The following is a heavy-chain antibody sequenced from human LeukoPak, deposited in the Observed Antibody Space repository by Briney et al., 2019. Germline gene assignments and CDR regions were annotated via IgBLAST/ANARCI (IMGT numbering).Heavy chain of an antibody. CDR2: ISSSSSYI. CDR3: ARDSYDFWSGYYAISVGDY. D-gene: IGHD3-3*01. Sequence: GGSLRLSCAASGFTFSSYSMNWVRQAPGKGLEWVSSISSSSSYIYYADSVKGRFTISRDNAKNSLYLQMNSLRAEDTAVYYCARDSYDFWSGYYAISVGDYWGQGTLVTVSS. V-gene: IGHV3-21*01. CDR1: GFTFSSYS. J-gene: IGHJ4*02.